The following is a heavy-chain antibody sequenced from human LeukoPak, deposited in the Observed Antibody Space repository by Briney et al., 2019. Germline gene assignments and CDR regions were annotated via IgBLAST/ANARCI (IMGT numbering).Heavy chain of an antibody. CDR2: ISGSSTI. Sequence: EGSLRLSCAASGFTFSLYSLNWVRQAPGKGLGRGSYISGSSTIDYADSVKGRFTISRDNAKNSLYLQMDSLRAEDTAAYYCARGVGAFEIWGQGTMVTVSS. CDR1: GFTFSLYS. J-gene: IGHJ3*02. CDR3: ARGVGAFEI. V-gene: IGHV3-48*01.